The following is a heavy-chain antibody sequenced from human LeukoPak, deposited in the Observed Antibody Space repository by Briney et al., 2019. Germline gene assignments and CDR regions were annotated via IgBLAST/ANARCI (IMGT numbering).Heavy chain of an antibody. CDR3: ARGPPTQGLYYYYMDV. J-gene: IGHJ6*03. V-gene: IGHV3-11*04. CDR1: GFTFSDYY. Sequence: PGGSLRLSCAASGFTFSDYYMNWIRQAPGKGLEWVSYISSSGSTIYYADSVEGRFTISRDNAKNSLYLQMNSLRAEDTAVYYCARGPPTQGLYYYYMDVWGKGTTVTVSS. CDR2: ISSSGSTI.